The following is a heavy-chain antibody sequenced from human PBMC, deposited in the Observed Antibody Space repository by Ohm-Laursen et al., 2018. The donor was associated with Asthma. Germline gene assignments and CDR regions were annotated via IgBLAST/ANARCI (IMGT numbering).Heavy chain of an antibody. V-gene: IGHV4-31*03. D-gene: IGHD3-22*01. J-gene: IGHJ3*02. CDR1: GGSISSGGYY. CDR2: IYYSGST. CDR3: ARGHTMLGAFDI. Sequence: PSQTLSLTCTVSGGSISSGGYYWSWIRQHPGKGLEWIGYIYYSGSTYYNPSLKSRVTISVDTSKNQFSLKLSSVTAADTAVYYCARGHTMLGAFDIWGRGTMVTVSS.